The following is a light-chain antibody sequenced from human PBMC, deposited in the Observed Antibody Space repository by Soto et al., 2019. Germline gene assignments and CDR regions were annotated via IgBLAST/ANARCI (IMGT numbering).Light chain of an antibody. Sequence: DIVMTQSPDSLAVSLGERATISCKSSQSVLSRSNNKNFLAWYQQKPGQPPKLLMYWASTRESGVPDRFSGSGSGTDFTLTISSLQAEDVEVYYCQQSYSSNTFGPGTKVDIK. V-gene: IGKV4-1*01. CDR2: WAS. CDR3: QQSYSSNT. J-gene: IGKJ3*01. CDR1: QSVLSRSNNKNF.